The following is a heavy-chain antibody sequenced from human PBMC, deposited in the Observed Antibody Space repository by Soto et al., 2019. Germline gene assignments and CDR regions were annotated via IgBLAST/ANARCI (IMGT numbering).Heavy chain of an antibody. Sequence: GGSLRLSCAASGFTFSDYYMSWIRQAPGKGLEWVSYISSSSSYTNYADSVKGRFTISRDNAKNSLYLQMNSLRAEDTAVYYCASYDSSGLPRFDYWPGNPGHRLL. CDR1: GFTFSDYY. V-gene: IGHV3-11*06. CDR3: ASYDSSGLPRFDY. D-gene: IGHD3-22*01. J-gene: IGHJ4*02. CDR2: ISSSSSYT.